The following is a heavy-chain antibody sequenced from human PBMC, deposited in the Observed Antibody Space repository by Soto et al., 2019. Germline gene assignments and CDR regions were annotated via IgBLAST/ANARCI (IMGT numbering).Heavy chain of an antibody. CDR1: GFTFSSYG. J-gene: IGHJ4*02. D-gene: IGHD5-18*01. CDR2: IWYDGSNK. Sequence: QVQLVESGGGVVQPGRSLRLSCAASGFTFSSYGMHWVRQAPGKGLEWVAVIWYDGSNKYYADSVKGRFTISRDNSKNTLYLQMNSLRAEDTAVYYCARGGRGYSYGPRGYWGQGTLVTVSS. V-gene: IGHV3-33*01. CDR3: ARGGRGYSYGPRGY.